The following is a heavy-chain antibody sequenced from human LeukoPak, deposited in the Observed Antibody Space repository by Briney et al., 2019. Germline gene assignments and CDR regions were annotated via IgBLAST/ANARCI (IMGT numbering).Heavy chain of an antibody. CDR1: GFTFSSYG. D-gene: IGHD3-22*01. J-gene: IGHJ4*02. CDR3: AKGSRSSGHYSDY. CDR2: ISYDGSNK. Sequence: GGSLRLSCAASGFTFSSYGMHWVRQAPGKGLEWVAVISYDGSNKYYADSVKGRFTISRDNSNNTLYLQMNSLRVEDTAVYYCAKGSRSSGHYSDYWGQGTLVTVSS. V-gene: IGHV3-30*18.